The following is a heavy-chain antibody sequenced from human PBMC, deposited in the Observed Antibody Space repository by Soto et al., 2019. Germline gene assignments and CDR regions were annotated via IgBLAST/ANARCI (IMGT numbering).Heavy chain of an antibody. J-gene: IGHJ6*02. V-gene: IGHV2-5*02. Sequence: QITLKESGPTLVKPTQTLTLTCTFSGFSLSTIGVGVGWIRQPPGKALEWLALSYWDDDKRYSPSLKSRLTVTKDTSKNQVVLTMTNMDPVDTATYYCVHSRCGGDCLQSYSSHSYYGLDVWGQGTTVTVSS. D-gene: IGHD2-21*02. CDR3: VHSRCGGDCLQSYSSHSYYGLDV. CDR1: GFSLSTIGVG. CDR2: SYWDDDK.